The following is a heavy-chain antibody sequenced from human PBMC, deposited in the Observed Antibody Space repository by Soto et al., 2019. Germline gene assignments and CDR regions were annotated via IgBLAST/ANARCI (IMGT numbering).Heavy chain of an antibody. CDR1: GGTFSSYA. J-gene: IGHJ6*02. Sequence: GASVKVSCKASGGTFSSYAISWVRQAPGQGLEWMGGIIPIFGTANYAQKFQGRVTITADESTSTAYMELSSLRSEDTAVYYCARVSLFHITGTQKPYYYYGMDVWGQGTTGTVSS. CDR3: ARVSLFHITGTQKPYYYYGMDV. D-gene: IGHD1-20*01. V-gene: IGHV1-69*13. CDR2: IIPIFGTA.